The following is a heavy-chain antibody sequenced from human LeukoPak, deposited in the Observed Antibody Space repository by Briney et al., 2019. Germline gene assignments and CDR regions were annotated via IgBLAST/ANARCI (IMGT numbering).Heavy chain of an antibody. V-gene: IGHV4-38-2*01. CDR1: GYFHSHGLY. CDR3: ARTLSDARLVAT. CDR2: VYHSGTT. J-gene: IGHJ4*01. Sequence: SETLSLTCLVTGYFHSHGLYRARVRQPPGKGLEWIVSVYHSGTTIYNPSLKSRVTMSMDTSMNHYSLKLRSVTAADTAVYYCARTLSDARLVATWGHGTLVTVSS. D-gene: IGHD2-8*01.